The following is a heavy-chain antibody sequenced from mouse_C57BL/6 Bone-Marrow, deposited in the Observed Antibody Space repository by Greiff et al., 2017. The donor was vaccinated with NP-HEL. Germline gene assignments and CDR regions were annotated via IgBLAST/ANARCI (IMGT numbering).Heavy chain of an antibody. CDR1: GYAFSSSW. V-gene: IGHV1-82*01. J-gene: IGHJ2*01. CDR2: IYPGDGDT. D-gene: IGHD1-1*01. Sequence: QVQLQQSGPELVKPGASVKISCTASGYAFSSSWLTWVKQRPGKGLEWIGRIYPGDGDTNYTGKFTGKATLTADNSSSTAYMQLSSLTSEDSAVNFSSRGMTTVVAYGYYFDDWGQGTTLTVAT. CDR3: SRGMTTVVAYGYYFDD.